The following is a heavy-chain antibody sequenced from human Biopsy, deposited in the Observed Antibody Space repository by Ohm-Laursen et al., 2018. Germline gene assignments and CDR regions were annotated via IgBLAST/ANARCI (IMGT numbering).Heavy chain of an antibody. CDR2: IYNDVST. CDR3: ARGYAGLYEAFDF. CDR1: GASVSSGSYD. V-gene: IGHV4-61*01. J-gene: IGHJ3*01. D-gene: IGHD5-18*01. Sequence: SDTLSLTCTVSGASVSSGSYDWSWIRQPPGKGLEWIGNIYNDVSTKYNPPLRSRVTISADKSANQFSLKLRSVTAADTAVYYCARGYAGLYEAFDFWGQGTVVTVAS.